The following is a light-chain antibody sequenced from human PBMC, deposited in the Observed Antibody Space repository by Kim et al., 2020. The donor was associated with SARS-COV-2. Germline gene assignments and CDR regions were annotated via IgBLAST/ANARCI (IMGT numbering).Light chain of an antibody. V-gene: IGLV3-1*01. Sequence: SPGQTVTITCSADKLAYKYPCFYQQKPGQSPVLVMFQHNRRPSGNPERFSGSISANTATLTITGTQTMDEAYYYCQAWDYTPAQYVFGGGTKVTVL. CDR2: QHN. CDR3: QAWDYTPAQYV. CDR1: KLAYKY. J-gene: IGLJ1*01.